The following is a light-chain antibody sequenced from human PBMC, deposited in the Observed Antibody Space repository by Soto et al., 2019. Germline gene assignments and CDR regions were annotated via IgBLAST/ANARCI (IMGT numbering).Light chain of an antibody. V-gene: IGKV3-20*01. CDR1: QSVSSNF. CDR2: GAS. J-gene: IGKJ2*01. Sequence: EIVLTQSPGTLSLSPGERATLSCRASQSVSSNFLAWYQQKPGQAPSLLIYGASSRATGIPDRFSGSGSGKDFTLIISGLEPEDFAVYYCLQYGSSPYTFGQGTKLEIK. CDR3: LQYGSSPYT.